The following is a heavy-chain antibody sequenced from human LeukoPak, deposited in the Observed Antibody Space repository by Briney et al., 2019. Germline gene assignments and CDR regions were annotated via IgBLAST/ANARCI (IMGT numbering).Heavy chain of an antibody. CDR1: GYTFTGYY. J-gene: IGHJ4*02. D-gene: IGHD3-10*01. Sequence: GASVKVSCKASGYTFTGYYMHWVRQAPGQGLEWMGWINPNSGGTNYAQKFQGRVTMTRDTSISTAYMELSSLRSEDTAVYYCARAMVRGVNVVAYWGQGTLVTVSS. CDR2: INPNSGGT. V-gene: IGHV1-2*02. CDR3: ARAMVRGVNVVAY.